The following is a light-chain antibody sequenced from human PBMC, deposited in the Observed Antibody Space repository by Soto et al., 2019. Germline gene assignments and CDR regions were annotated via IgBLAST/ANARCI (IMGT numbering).Light chain of an antibody. CDR2: GAS. CDR3: QQYNNWPPIT. CDR1: QSVSSN. J-gene: IGKJ5*01. Sequence: EIVMTQSPATLSVSPGERATLSCRASQSVSSNLAWYQQKPGQAPRLLIYGASTRATGIPARFSGSASGTEFTLTIRSLQSEDFAVYDCQQYNNWPPITVGQGTRLEIK. V-gene: IGKV3-15*01.